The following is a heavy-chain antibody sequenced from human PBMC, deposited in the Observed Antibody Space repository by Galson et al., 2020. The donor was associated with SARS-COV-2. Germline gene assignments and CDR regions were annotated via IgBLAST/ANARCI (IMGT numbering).Heavy chain of an antibody. V-gene: IGHV3-74*01. J-gene: IGHJ5*02. CDR3: ARGGSGSLDH. Sequence: GESLKISCAASGFTFNNYWMHWVRQAPGTVLVLVSHITTDGSITPYAGSVKGRFTISRDNAKNTLYLQMNSLRAEDTAVYYCARGGSGSLDHWGQGTLVTVSS. CDR1: GFTFNNYW. CDR2: ITTDGSIT. D-gene: IGHD3-10*01.